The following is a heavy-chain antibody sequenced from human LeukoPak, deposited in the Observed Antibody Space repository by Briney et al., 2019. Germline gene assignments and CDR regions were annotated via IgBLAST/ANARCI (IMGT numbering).Heavy chain of an antibody. CDR2: ISSSSSYI. J-gene: IGHJ6*02. CDR3: ARECGLRYFDWSLLDYGMDV. CDR1: GFTFSSYS. V-gene: IGHV3-21*01. D-gene: IGHD3-9*01. Sequence: GGSLRLSCAASGFTFSSYSMNWVRQAPGKGLEWVSSISSSSSYIYYADSVKGRFTISRDNAKNSLYLQMNSLRAEDTAVYYCARECGLRYFDWSLLDYGMDVWGQGTTVTVS.